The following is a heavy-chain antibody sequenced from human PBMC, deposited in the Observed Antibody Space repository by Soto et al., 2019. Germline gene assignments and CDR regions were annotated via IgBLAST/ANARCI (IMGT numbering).Heavy chain of an antibody. CDR3: ARVRVVPAAISPNGMDV. CDR1: GGSISSSNW. V-gene: IGHV4-4*02. D-gene: IGHD2-2*01. J-gene: IGHJ6*02. CDR2: IYHSGST. Sequence: QVQLQESGPGLVKPSGTLSLTCAVSGGSISSSNWWSWVRQPPGKGLEWIGEIYHSGSTNYNPSLKSRVTLSVDKSKNQFSLKLSSVAAADTAVYYCARVRVVPAAISPNGMDVWGQGTTVTVSS.